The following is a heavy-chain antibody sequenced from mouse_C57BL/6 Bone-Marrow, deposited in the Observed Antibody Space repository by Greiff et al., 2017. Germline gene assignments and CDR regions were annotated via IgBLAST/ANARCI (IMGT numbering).Heavy chain of an antibody. CDR2: ISTYYGDA. Sequence: VQLQQSGPELVRPGVSVKISCKGSGYTFTDYAMHWVKQSHAKSLEWIGVISTYYGDASYNQKFKGKATLTVDQSSSTAYMQLNSLTSEDSAVYYCARSPTTVVNFDYWGQGTTLTVSS. V-gene: IGHV1-67*01. J-gene: IGHJ2*01. D-gene: IGHD1-1*01. CDR1: GYTFTDYA. CDR3: ARSPTTVVNFDY.